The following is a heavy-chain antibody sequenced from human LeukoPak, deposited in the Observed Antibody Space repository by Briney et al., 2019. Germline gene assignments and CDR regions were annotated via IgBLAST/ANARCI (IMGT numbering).Heavy chain of an antibody. J-gene: IGHJ4*02. V-gene: IGHV4-34*01. CDR3: ASSTARYFDY. D-gene: IGHD4-17*01. Sequence: SETLSLTCAVYGGSFSGYYWSWIRQPPGKGLEWIGEINHSGSTNYNPSLKSRVTISVDTSKNQFSLKLSSVAAADTAVYYCASSTARYFDYWGQGTLVTVSS. CDR2: INHSGST. CDR1: GGSFSGYY.